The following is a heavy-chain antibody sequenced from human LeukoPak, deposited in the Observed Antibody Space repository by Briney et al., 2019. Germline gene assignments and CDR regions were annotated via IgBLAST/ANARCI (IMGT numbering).Heavy chain of an antibody. V-gene: IGHV6-1*01. J-gene: IGHJ4*02. CDR3: AREGSGIPGHFDY. CDR2: TYFRSKWY. D-gene: IGHD3-10*01. CDR1: GDSVSSNSAA. Sequence: SQTLSLTCAISGDSVSSNSAAWSWIRQSPSRGLEWLGRTYFRSKWYNAVSVKSRITITPDTSKNQFSLQLNFVTPEDTAVYYCAREGSGIPGHFDYWGQGTLVTVSS.